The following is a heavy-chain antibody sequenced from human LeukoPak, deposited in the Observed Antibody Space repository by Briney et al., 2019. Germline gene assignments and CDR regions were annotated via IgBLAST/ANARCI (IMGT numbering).Heavy chain of an antibody. CDR3: ARMRGLIDH. CDR1: GFIFSDHY. D-gene: IGHD3-10*01. CDR2: INRDSTTL. Sequence: GGSLRLSCAASGFIFSDHYMSWIRQAPGKGLEGVAYINRDSTTLYYADSVKGRFTVSRDKAKNSLYLHMNSLGVDDTAVYYCARMRGLIDHWGQEALVTVST. J-gene: IGHJ4*02. V-gene: IGHV3-11*01.